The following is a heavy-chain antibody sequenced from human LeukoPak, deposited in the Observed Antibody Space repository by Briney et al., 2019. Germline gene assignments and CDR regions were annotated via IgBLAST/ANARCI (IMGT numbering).Heavy chain of an antibody. CDR3: ARDGGYSYGSDY. J-gene: IGHJ4*02. Sequence: GGSLRLSCAASGFSFSSYGMHWVRQAPGKGLEWVAVIWYDGSNKYYADSVKGRFTISRDNSKNTLYLQMNSLIAEDTAVYYCARDGGYSYGSDYWGQGTLVTVSS. D-gene: IGHD5-18*01. CDR2: IWYDGSNK. CDR1: GFSFSSYG. V-gene: IGHV3-33*08.